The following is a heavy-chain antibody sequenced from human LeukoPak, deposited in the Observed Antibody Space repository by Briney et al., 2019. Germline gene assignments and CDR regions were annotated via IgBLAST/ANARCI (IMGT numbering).Heavy chain of an antibody. J-gene: IGHJ5*02. Sequence: ASVKVSCKASGYTFTSYYMHWVRQAPGKGLEWMGLINPTGGSTGYAQKFRGRVTMTRDMSTSTDYMELSSLRSEDTAIYYCARDNSVGDAAWWFDPWGQGTLVTVSS. V-gene: IGHV1-46*01. CDR2: INPTGGST. D-gene: IGHD2-15*01. CDR3: ARDNSVGDAAWWFDP. CDR1: GYTFTSYY.